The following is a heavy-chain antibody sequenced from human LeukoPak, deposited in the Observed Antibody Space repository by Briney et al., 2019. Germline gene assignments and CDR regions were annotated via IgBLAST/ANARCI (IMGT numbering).Heavy chain of an antibody. Sequence: PGRSLRLSCAASGFTFSRYVMHWVRQAPGKGLEWVAVIWHDGTNENYADPVKGRFIISRDNSRNTVFLQIHDLRVEDTAVYYCARESKTSGSPHNDVWGQGTMVTVSS. CDR2: IWHDGTNE. CDR3: ARESKTSGSPHNDV. D-gene: IGHD1-26*01. CDR1: GFTFSRYV. V-gene: IGHV3-33*01. J-gene: IGHJ3*01.